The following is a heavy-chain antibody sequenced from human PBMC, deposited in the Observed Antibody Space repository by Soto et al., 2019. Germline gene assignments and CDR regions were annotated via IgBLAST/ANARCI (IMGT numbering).Heavy chain of an antibody. Sequence: QVQLVESGGGVVQPGRSLRLSCAASGFTFSSYAMHWVRQAPGKGLEWVSVISYDGSNKYYADSVKGRFTISRDNSKNTLYLLMNSLRAEDTAVYYCASLVVPAANEYWGQGTLVTVSS. CDR3: ASLVVPAANEY. CDR1: GFTFSSYA. J-gene: IGHJ4*02. CDR2: ISYDGSNK. D-gene: IGHD2-2*01. V-gene: IGHV3-30-3*01.